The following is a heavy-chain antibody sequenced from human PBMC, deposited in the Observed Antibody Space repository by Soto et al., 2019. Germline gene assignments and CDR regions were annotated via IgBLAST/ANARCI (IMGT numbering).Heavy chain of an antibody. D-gene: IGHD1-1*01. Sequence: EVQLVESGGGLVKPGGSLRLSCAASGFTFSSYSMNWVRQAPGKGLEWVSSISSSSSNIYYADSVKGRFTISRDNAKNSLYLLMISLRGEDTEVYYGARCPVRYDWNDADDYWGQGTLVTVSS. CDR3: ARCPVRYDWNDADDY. CDR2: ISSSSSNI. J-gene: IGHJ4*02. CDR1: GFTFSSYS. V-gene: IGHV3-21*01.